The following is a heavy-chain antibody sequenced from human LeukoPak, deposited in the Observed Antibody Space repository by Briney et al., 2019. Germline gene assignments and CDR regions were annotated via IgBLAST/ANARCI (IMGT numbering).Heavy chain of an antibody. Sequence: PSETLSLTCTVSGGSISSSSYYWGWIRQPPGKGLEWIGSIYYSGSTYYNPSLKSRVTISVDTSKNQFSLKLSSVTAAGTAVYYCARGRGIAAAGTEDNWFDPWGQGTLVTVSS. CDR3: ARGRGIAAAGTEDNWFDP. CDR2: IYYSGST. J-gene: IGHJ5*02. D-gene: IGHD6-13*01. V-gene: IGHV4-39*07. CDR1: GGSISSSSYY.